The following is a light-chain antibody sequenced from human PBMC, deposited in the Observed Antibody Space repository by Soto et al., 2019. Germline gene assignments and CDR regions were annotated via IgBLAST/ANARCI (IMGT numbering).Light chain of an antibody. V-gene: IGKV1-5*03. Sequence: DIQMTQSPSTLSASVGDRVTITCRASQGVDSWLAWFQQKPGKAPKRLIYKASTLDSGVPPRFSGSGSETEFTLTIDSLQPDDFATYYCLNYHSYPGFTFGPGTKVDLK. J-gene: IGKJ3*01. CDR3: LNYHSYPGFT. CDR1: QGVDSW. CDR2: KAS.